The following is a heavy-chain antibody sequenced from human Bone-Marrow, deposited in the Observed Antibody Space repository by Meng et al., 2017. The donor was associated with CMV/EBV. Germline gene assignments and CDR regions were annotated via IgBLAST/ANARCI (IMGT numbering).Heavy chain of an antibody. CDR2: LDWNGGGT. V-gene: IGHV3-20*01. D-gene: IGHD6-13*01. Sequence: GESLKISCAASGFSFDDYGMSWVRQAPGKGLEWVSGLDWNGGGTGYADSVKGRFTISRDNAKNSLYLQMNSLRAEDTALYLCARGGSSSWRQGVLDYWGQGTLVTVSS. J-gene: IGHJ4*02. CDR3: ARGGSSSWRQGVLDY. CDR1: GFSFDDYG.